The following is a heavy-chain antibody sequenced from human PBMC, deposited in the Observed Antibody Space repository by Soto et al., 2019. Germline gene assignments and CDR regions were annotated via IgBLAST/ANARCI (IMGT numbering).Heavy chain of an antibody. CDR3: AYMAVAGTGLDP. Sequence: PGGSLRLSCAASGFTFTDHYMDWVRQAPGKGLEWVGRTRIKANSYTTEYAASVKGRFTMSRDDSKNSLYLQMNSLKTEDTAVYYCAYMAVAGTGLDPWGQGT. D-gene: IGHD6-19*01. J-gene: IGHJ5*02. V-gene: IGHV3-72*01. CDR1: GFTFTDHY. CDR2: TRIKANSYTT.